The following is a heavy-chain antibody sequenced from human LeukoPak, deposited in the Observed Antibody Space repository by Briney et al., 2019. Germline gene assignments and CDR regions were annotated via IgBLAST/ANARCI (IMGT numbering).Heavy chain of an antibody. D-gene: IGHD3-16*02. J-gene: IGHJ4*02. CDR1: GYTFTSYY. V-gene: IGHV1-46*01. CDR2: INPTGGST. Sequence: ASVKVSCKASGYTFTSYYMHWVRQAPGQGLEWMGLINPTGGSTGYAQKFQGRVTMTRDTSTSTVYMELSSLRSEDTAVYYCARGGSKYDYVWGSYRYYGGPDYWGQGTLVTVSS. CDR3: ARGGSKYDYVWGSYRYYGGPDY.